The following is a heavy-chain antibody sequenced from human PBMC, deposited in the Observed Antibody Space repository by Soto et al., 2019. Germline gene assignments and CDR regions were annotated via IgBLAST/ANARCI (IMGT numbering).Heavy chain of an antibody. Sequence: SETLSLTCTVSGASINSGGYYWSWIRQLPGKGLEWIGYVYFTGSTYYNPSVESRVTISLDTSQNQFSLKLSSVTAADTAVYCCASDNSWEVFLAYWGQGTLVTVSS. J-gene: IGHJ4*02. CDR3: ASDNSWEVFLAY. CDR2: VYFTGST. V-gene: IGHV4-31*03. CDR1: GASINSGGYY. D-gene: IGHD1-20*01.